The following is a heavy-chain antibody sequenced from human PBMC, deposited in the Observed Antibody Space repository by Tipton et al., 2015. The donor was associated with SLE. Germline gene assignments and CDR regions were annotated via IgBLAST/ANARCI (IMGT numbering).Heavy chain of an antibody. J-gene: IGHJ6*02. Sequence: GLVKPSQTLSLTCAVSGGAFSEYYWGWIRQPPGKGLEWIGSMFYSGTTYYNPSLKSRVALSVDGSKNQFSLKLNSVTAADTAVYFCAMTGRYSSPKAYYAMDVWGQGTTVTVSS. V-gene: IGHV4-39*07. CDR1: GGAFSEYY. D-gene: IGHD1-26*01. CDR3: AMTGRYSSPKAYYAMDV. CDR2: MFYSGTT.